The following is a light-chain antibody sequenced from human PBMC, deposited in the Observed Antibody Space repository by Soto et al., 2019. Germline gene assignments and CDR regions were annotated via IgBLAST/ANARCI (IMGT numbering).Light chain of an antibody. CDR2: AAS. V-gene: IGKV1-39*01. Sequence: DIQMTQSPSSRSASVGDRVTITCRASQSISNYLNWYQQKPGKAPTLLIYAASGLQSGAPSRFSGGGSGTDITLTISSLQPDDFASYYGQQTYSTPYTFGQETNLEIK. CDR1: QSISNY. CDR3: QQTYSTPYT. J-gene: IGKJ2*01.